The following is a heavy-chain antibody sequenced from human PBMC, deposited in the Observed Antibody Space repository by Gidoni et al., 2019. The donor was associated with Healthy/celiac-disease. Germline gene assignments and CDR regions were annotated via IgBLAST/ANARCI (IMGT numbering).Heavy chain of an antibody. CDR1: GASISSGGYY. CDR3: AREVRGATEPYYYYGMDV. CDR2: IYYSGST. D-gene: IGHD3-10*01. J-gene: IGHJ6*02. V-gene: IGHV4-31*03. Sequence: QVQLQESGPGLVTPSQTLSLTCTVSGASISSGGYYWRWIRQHPGKGLEWIGYIYYSGSTYYNPSLKSRVTISVDTSKNQFSLKLSSVTAADTAVYYCAREVRGATEPYYYYGMDVWGQGTTVTASS.